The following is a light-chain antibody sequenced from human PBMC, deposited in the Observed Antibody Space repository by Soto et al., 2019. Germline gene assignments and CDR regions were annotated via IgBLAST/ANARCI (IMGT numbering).Light chain of an antibody. CDR3: ATWDDSLSAVI. CDR1: SSNIGSNY. V-gene: IGLV1-47*01. CDR2: NNN. J-gene: IGLJ2*01. Sequence: QSVLTQSPSASGTPGQRVTISCSGSSSNIGSNYVYWYQLLPGTAPRLLFYNNNQRPSGVPDRFSVSKSGTSASLAISGLRSEDDADYYCATWDDSLSAVIFGGGTQLTVL.